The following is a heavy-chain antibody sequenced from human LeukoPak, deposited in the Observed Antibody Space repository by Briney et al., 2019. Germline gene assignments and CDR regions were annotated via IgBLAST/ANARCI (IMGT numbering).Heavy chain of an antibody. Sequence: PGGSLRLSCAASGFIVSSNYMSWVRQAPGKGLEWVSVIYSGGSTYYADSVKGRFTISRDNSKNTLYLQMNSLRAEDTAVYYCARDSERYSGLFDPWGQGTLVTVSS. D-gene: IGHD1-26*01. CDR2: IYSGGST. CDR3: ARDSERYSGLFDP. CDR1: GFIVSSNY. V-gene: IGHV3-66*01. J-gene: IGHJ5*02.